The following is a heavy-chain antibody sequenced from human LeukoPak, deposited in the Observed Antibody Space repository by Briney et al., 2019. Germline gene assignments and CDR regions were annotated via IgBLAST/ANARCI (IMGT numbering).Heavy chain of an antibody. Sequence: ASVKVSCKASGYTFTGYYMNWVRQAPGQGLEWMGWINPNSGGTKYAQKIQGRVTMTRDTSISTAYMELSRLRSDDTAVYFCATDRRRRYCSSTSCYLGWLDPWGQGTLVTVSS. CDR2: INPNSGGT. D-gene: IGHD2-2*01. CDR1: GYTFTGYY. J-gene: IGHJ5*02. V-gene: IGHV1-2*02. CDR3: ATDRRRRYCSSTSCYLGWLDP.